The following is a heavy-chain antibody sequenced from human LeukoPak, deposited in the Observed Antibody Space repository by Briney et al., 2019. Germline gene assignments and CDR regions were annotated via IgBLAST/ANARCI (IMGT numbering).Heavy chain of an antibody. D-gene: IGHD3-3*01. Sequence: GRSLRLSCAASGFTFSSYGMHWVRQAPGKGLEWVAVIWYDGSNKYYADSVKGRFTISRDNFKNTLYLQMNSLRAEDTAVYYCGRDLGRFLEWLQVWGQGTTVTVSS. CDR1: GFTFSSYG. CDR2: IWYDGSNK. J-gene: IGHJ6*02. V-gene: IGHV3-33*01. CDR3: GRDLGRFLEWLQV.